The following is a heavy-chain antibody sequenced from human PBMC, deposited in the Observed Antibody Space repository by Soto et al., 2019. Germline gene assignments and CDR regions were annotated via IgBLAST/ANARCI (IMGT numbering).Heavy chain of an antibody. D-gene: IGHD6-13*01. Sequence: GGSLRLSCAASGFTFSSYSMNWVRQAPGKGLEWVSYISSSSSTIYYADSVKGRFTISRDNAKNSLYLQMNSLRAEDTAVYYCAKGSSSWYRAFDIWGQGTMVTVSS. J-gene: IGHJ3*02. CDR1: GFTFSSYS. CDR3: AKGSSSWYRAFDI. CDR2: ISSSSSTI. V-gene: IGHV3-48*01.